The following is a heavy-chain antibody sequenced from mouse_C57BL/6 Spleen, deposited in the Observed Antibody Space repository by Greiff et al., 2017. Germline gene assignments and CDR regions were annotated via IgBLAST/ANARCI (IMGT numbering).Heavy chain of an antibody. D-gene: IGHD2-4*01. J-gene: IGHJ2*01. CDR2: IYPGSGST. Sequence: QVHVKQPGAELVKPGASVKMSCKASGYTFTSYWLTWVKQRPGQGLVWIGDIYPGSGSTNYNEKFKSKATLTVDNSSSTAYMHLSSLTSEDSAVYYCARGNDFGFYYWGQGTTLTVSS. CDR3: ARGNDFGFYY. V-gene: IGHV1-55*01. CDR1: GYTFTSYW.